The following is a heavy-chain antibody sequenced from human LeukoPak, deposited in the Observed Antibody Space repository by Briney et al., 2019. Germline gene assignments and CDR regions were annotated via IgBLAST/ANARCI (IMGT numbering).Heavy chain of an antibody. V-gene: IGHV3-66*01. CDR2: IYSGGST. D-gene: IGHD1-26*01. CDR1: GGSFNGYY. CDR3: ARVSRGSYHFDY. J-gene: IGHJ4*02. Sequence: PSETLSLTCAVYGGSFNGYYWSWVRQAPGKGLEWVSIIYSGGSTYYADSVKGRFTISRDNAKNTLYLQMNSLRAEDMAVYYCARVSRGSYHFDYWGQGALVTVSS.